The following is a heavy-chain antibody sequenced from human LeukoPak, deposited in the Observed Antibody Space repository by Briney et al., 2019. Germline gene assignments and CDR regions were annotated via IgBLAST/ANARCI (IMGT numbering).Heavy chain of an antibody. D-gene: IGHD3-22*01. Sequence: ASVKVSCKASGYTFTGYYMHWVRQAPGQGLEWMGQINPNSGGTNYAQKFQGRVTMTRDTSISTAYMELSRLRSDDTAVYYCARTYDSSEVGAFDIWGQGTMVTVSS. J-gene: IGHJ3*02. CDR2: INPNSGGT. CDR1: GYTFTGYY. CDR3: ARTYDSSEVGAFDI. V-gene: IGHV1-2*06.